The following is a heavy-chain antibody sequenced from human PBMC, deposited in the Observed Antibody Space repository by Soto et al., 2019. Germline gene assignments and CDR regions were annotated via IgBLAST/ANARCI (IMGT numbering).Heavy chain of an antibody. V-gene: IGHV6-1*01. J-gene: IGHJ6*02. Sequence: PSQTLSLTCAISGDSVSSNSAAWNWIRQSPSRGLEWLGRTYYRSKWYNDYAVSVKSRITINPDTSKNQFSLQLNSVTPEDTAVYYCARDLVSIAARRAAMDVWGQGTTVTVSS. CDR1: GDSVSSNSAA. CDR2: TYYRSKWYN. D-gene: IGHD6-6*01. CDR3: ARDLVSIAARRAAMDV.